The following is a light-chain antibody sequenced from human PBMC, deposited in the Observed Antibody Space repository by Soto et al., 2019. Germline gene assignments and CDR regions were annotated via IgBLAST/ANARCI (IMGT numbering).Light chain of an antibody. CDR2: GAS. J-gene: IGKJ2*01. CDR3: QQYGSSPYT. CDR1: QSVSSSY. Sequence: EVVLTQSPGTLSLSPGERATLSCRASQSVSSSYLAGYQQKPGQAPRLLIYGASSRATGIPDTFIGSGSGTDVTLTISRLEPEEVAVFYCQQYGSSPYTFGQGTKLEIK. V-gene: IGKV3-20*01.